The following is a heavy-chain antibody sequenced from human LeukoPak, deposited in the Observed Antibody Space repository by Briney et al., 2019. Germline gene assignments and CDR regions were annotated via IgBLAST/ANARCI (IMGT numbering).Heavy chain of an antibody. D-gene: IGHD3-10*01. J-gene: IGHJ4*02. CDR1: GGSISSYY. CDR2: IYYSGST. CDR3: ARLQRITYVREGAFYFDY. V-gene: IGHV4-59*08. Sequence: SETLSLTCTVSGGSISSYYWSWIRQPPGKGLEWIGYIYYSGSTNYNPSLKSRVTISIDTSKNQFSLKLSSVTAADTALYYCARLQRITYVREGAFYFDYWGQGALVTVSS.